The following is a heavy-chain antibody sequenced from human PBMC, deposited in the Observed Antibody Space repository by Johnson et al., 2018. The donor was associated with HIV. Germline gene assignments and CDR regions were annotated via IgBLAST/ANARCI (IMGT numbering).Heavy chain of an antibody. CDR2: ISYDGSNK. Sequence: QVQLVESGGGVVQPGGSLRLSCAASDSMFSSYGIHWVRQAPGKGLEWVAVISYDGSNKYYADSVKGRFTISRDNSKNTLYLQMNSLRAEDTAVYYCAKSTAISTVTTGAFDIWGQGTMVTVSS. CDR1: DSMFSSYG. J-gene: IGHJ3*02. D-gene: IGHD4-11*01. V-gene: IGHV3-30*18. CDR3: AKSTAISTVTTGAFDI.